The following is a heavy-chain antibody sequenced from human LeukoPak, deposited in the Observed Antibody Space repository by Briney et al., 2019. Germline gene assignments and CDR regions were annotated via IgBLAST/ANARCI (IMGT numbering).Heavy chain of an antibody. CDR1: GCSISSYY. V-gene: IGHV4-59*08. J-gene: IGHJ1*01. Sequence: PSETLSLTCTVSGCSISSYYWSWIRQPPGKGLAWIGCIYYSGSTNYNPSLKSRVTISVDTSKNQFSQKLSSVPAAGTAVYYGARHVGATLSLQHWGQGTLVSVSS. CDR3: ARHVGATLSLQH. D-gene: IGHD1-26*01. CDR2: IYYSGST.